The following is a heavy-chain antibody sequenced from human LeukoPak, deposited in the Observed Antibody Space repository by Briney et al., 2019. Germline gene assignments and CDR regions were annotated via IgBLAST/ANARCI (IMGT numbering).Heavy chain of an antibody. D-gene: IGHD3-22*01. J-gene: IGHJ4*02. CDR1: GITLSNYG. V-gene: IGHV3-23*01. Sequence: GGSLRLSCAVSGITLSNYGMGWVRQAPGKGLEWVAGISDSGGRTNYADSVKGRFTISRDNPKNTPYLQMNSLRAEDTAVYFCAKRGVVIRVILVGFHKEAYYFDSWGQGALVTVSS. CDR2: ISDSGGRT. CDR3: AKRGVVIRVILVGFHKEAYYFDS.